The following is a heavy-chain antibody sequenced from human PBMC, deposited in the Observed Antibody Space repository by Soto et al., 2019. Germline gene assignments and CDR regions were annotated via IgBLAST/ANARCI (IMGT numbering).Heavy chain of an antibody. Sequence: QVHLVQSGAEVRRPGASVTVSCKASGYSFTNYGISWVRQAPGQGLEWMGWISGHNGNTNYAQKLQGRITMTTDTSTSKAYMELRSLRSDDTAVYYCARTIEEGLYDIFTGSYGMDVWGQGTTVTVSS. CDR3: ARTIEEGLYDIFTGSYGMDV. V-gene: IGHV1-18*01. J-gene: IGHJ6*02. D-gene: IGHD3-9*01. CDR2: ISGHNGNT. CDR1: GYSFTNYG.